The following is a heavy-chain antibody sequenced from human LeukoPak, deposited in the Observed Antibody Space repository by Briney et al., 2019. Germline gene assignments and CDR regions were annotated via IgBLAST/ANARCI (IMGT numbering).Heavy chain of an antibody. J-gene: IGHJ3*02. CDR2: IYYSGST. CDR1: GGSISSYY. Sequence: QSSETLSLTGTVSGGSISSYYWSWIRQPPGKGLEWIGYIYYSGSTNYNPSLKSRVTISVDTSKNQFSLKLSSVTAADTAVYYCAGRYYYDSSGYLDAFDIWGQGTMVTVSS. CDR3: AGRYYYDSSGYLDAFDI. D-gene: IGHD3-22*01. V-gene: IGHV4-59*01.